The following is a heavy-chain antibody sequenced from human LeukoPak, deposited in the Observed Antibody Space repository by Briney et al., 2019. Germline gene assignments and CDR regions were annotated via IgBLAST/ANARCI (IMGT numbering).Heavy chain of an antibody. V-gene: IGHV4-31*03. CDR3: ASLRLYSSAPPRDY. CDR2: IYYSGST. CDR1: GGSISSGGYS. J-gene: IGHJ4*02. Sequence: SQTLSLTCTVSGGSISSGGYSWSWIRQHPGKGLEWIGYIYYSGSTYYNPSLKSRVTISVDTSKNQFSLKLSSVTAADTAVYYCASLRLYSSAPPRDYWGQGTLVTVSS. D-gene: IGHD6-19*01.